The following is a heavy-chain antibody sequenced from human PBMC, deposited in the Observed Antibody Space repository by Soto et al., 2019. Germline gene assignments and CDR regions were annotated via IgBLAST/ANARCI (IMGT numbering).Heavy chain of an antibody. Sequence: GESLKISCAASGFTFSSYVMSWVRQAPGKGLEWVSAISGSVGSTYYADSVKGRFAISRDNSKNTLYLQMNSLRAEDTAMYYCAKDFLPSTTNAFDIWGQGTEVTVSS. D-gene: IGHD4-4*01. CDR1: GFTFSSYV. CDR2: ISGSVGST. J-gene: IGHJ3*02. CDR3: AKDFLPSTTNAFDI. V-gene: IGHV3-23*01.